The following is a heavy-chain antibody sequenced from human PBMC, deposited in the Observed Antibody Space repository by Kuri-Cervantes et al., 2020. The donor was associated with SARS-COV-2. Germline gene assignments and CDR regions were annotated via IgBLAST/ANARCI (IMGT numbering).Heavy chain of an antibody. V-gene: IGHV1-69*13. Sequence: SVKVSCKASGGTFSSYTISWVRQAPGQGLEWMGGITPFFGTAKYAQKFQGRVTIIADESTGTASMELSSLRAEDTAVYYCARGSHRIDIVVVPADLDYWGQGTLVTVSS. D-gene: IGHD2-2*01. CDR3: ARGSHRIDIVVVPADLDY. J-gene: IGHJ4*02. CDR1: GGTFSSYT. CDR2: ITPFFGTA.